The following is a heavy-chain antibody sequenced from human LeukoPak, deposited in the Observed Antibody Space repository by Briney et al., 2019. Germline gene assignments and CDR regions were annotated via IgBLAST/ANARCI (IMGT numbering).Heavy chain of an antibody. D-gene: IGHD3-22*01. CDR3: ARDLSQGCMIQGDSAFDI. J-gene: IGHJ3*02. Sequence: ASVKVSCKASGYTFTGYYMHWVRQAPGQGLEWMGRINTNAERPTFAQGFTGRFVLSLDTSVNTAYLQIISLKAEDTAVYYCARDLSQGCMIQGDSAFDIWGQGTVVTVSS. CDR2: INTNAERP. CDR1: GYTFTGYY. V-gene: IGHV7-4-1*02.